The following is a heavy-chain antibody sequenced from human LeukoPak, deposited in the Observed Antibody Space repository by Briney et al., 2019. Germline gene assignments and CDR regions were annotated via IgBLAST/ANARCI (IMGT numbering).Heavy chain of an antibody. J-gene: IGHJ3*02. V-gene: IGHV3-64*01. CDR2: ITNNGGNT. CDR1: GFTFSSYA. D-gene: IGHD2-21*02. CDR3: ARVANWGDDCLTAVDI. Sequence: GGSLRLSCAVSGFTFSSYAMHWVRQAPGKGLEYVSAITNNGGNTYYATSVKGRFTISRDNSKNTLYLQMGSLRADDTAVHYCARVANWGDDCLTAVDIGGKGKMVTVS.